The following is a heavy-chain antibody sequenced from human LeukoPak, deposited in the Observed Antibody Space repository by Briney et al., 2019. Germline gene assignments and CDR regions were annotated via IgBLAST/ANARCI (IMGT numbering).Heavy chain of an antibody. CDR3: ARGLGRTTMVTRGGVRFDY. J-gene: IGHJ4*02. V-gene: IGHV1-8*01. Sequence: GASVKVSCKASGYTFTSYDINWVRQATGQGLEWMGWMNPNSGNTGSAQKFQGRVTMTRNTSMTTAYMELSSLRSEDTAVYYCARGLGRTTMVTRGGVRFDYWGQGTLVTVAS. CDR1: GYTFTSYD. D-gene: IGHD5-18*01. CDR2: MNPNSGNT.